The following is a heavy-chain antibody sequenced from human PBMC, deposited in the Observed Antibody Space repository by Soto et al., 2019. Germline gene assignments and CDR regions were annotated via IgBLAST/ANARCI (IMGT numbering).Heavy chain of an antibody. CDR2: ISSTSNNI. J-gene: IGHJ6*02. CDR1: GFTFSSYS. V-gene: IGHV3-48*02. D-gene: IGHD3-10*01. CDR3: ARRLWFGAGGMDA. Sequence: EVQLVESGGGLVQPGGSLRLSCAASGFTFSSYSMNWVRQAPGKGLEWVSNISSTSNNINYADSVKGRFTISRDNAKNSLFLQMNSLRDEDTAVYYCARRLWFGAGGMDAWGRGTSFTVSS.